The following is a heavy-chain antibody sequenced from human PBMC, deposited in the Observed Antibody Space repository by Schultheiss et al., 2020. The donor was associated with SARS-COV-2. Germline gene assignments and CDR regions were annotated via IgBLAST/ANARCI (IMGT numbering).Heavy chain of an antibody. CDR2: ISSSSSYI. CDR1: GFTFSSYS. CDR3: ASEAGRELIAYCGGDCYSGDY. J-gene: IGHJ4*02. Sequence: GGSLRLSCAASGFTFSSYSMNWVRQAPGKGLEWVSYISSSSSYIYYADSVKGRFTISRDNAKNSLYLQMNSLRAEDTAVYYCASEAGRELIAYCGGDCYSGDYWGQGTLVTVSS. D-gene: IGHD2-21*02. V-gene: IGHV3-21*05.